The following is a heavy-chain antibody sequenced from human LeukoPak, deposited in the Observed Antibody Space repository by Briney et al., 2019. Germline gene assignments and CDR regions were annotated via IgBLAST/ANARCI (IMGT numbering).Heavy chain of an antibody. CDR2: IYYSGST. CDR3: AEAAAGIWFDP. J-gene: IGHJ5*02. CDR1: GGSISSSSYY. Sequence: SETLSLTCTVSGGSISSSSYYWGWIRQPPGKGLEWIGSIYYSGSTYYNPSLKSRVTISVDTSKDQFSLKLSSVTAADTAVYYCAEAAAGIWFDPWGQGTLVTVSS. V-gene: IGHV4-39*01. D-gene: IGHD6-13*01.